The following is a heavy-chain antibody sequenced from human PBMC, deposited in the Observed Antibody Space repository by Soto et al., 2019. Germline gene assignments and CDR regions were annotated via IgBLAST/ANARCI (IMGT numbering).Heavy chain of an antibody. CDR2: ISAYNGNT. CDR3: GRDCYNWASPAMDD. D-gene: IGHD1-20*01. Sequence: ASVKVSCKASGYTFTSYGISWVRQAPGQGLEWMGWISAYNGNTNYAQKLQGRVTMTTDTSTSTAYMELRSLRSDDTAEYYCGRDCYNWASPAMDDWGQGTPVTVSS. J-gene: IGHJ4*02. CDR1: GYTFTSYG. V-gene: IGHV1-18*04.